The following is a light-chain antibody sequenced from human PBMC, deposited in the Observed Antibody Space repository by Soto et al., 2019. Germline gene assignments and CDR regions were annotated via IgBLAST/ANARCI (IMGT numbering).Light chain of an antibody. V-gene: IGLV1-40*01. CDR2: GNT. Sequence: QSVLTQPPSVSGAPGQRVTISCTGSSSNIGAGYDVHWYQQFPGTTPKFLIYGNTNRPSGVPDRFSASKSGTSASLDITGLQAEDEAEYYCSSFVAGNNYWVFGGGTKLTVL. J-gene: IGLJ3*02. CDR1: SSNIGAGYD. CDR3: SSFVAGNNYWV.